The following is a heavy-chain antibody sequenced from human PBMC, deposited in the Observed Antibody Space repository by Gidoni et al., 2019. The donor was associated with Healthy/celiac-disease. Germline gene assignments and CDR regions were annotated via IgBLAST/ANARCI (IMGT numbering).Heavy chain of an antibody. CDR2: ISGSGGST. Sequence: EVQLLESGGGLVQPGGSLRLSCAASGFTFSSYAMSWVRQAPGKGLGWVSAISGSGGSTYYADSVKGRFTISRDNSKNTLYLQMNSLRAEDTAVYYCAKDRLRLGELSPFDYWGQGTLVTVSS. D-gene: IGHD3-16*02. CDR3: AKDRLRLGELSPFDY. CDR1: GFTFSSYA. V-gene: IGHV3-23*01. J-gene: IGHJ4*02.